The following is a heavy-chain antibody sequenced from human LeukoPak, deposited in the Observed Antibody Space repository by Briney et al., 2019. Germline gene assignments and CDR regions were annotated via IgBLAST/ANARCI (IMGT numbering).Heavy chain of an antibody. CDR1: GYTFTSYA. CDR2: INTNTGNP. CDR3: ARDATYCSGGSCYDLPFDY. V-gene: IGHV7-4-1*02. J-gene: IGHJ4*02. Sequence: ASVKVSCKASGYTFTSYAMNWVRQAPGQGLEWMGWINTNTGNPTYAQGFTGRFVFSLDTSVSTAHLQISSLKAEDTAVYYCARDATYCSGGSCYDLPFDYWGQGTLVTVSS. D-gene: IGHD2-15*01.